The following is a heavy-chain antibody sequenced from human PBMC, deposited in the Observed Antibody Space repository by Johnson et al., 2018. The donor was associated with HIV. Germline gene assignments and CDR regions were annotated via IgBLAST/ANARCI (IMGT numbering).Heavy chain of an antibody. CDR3: ASLSSSGAFDI. Sequence: EVQLVESGGGVVQPGRSLRLSCAASGFTVSNNYMSWVRQAPGKGLEWVSVIYSGGYTYSADSVKGRFTISRDNSKNTLYLQMNSLRAEDTAVYYCASLSSSGAFDIWGQGTMVTVSS. CDR1: GFTVSNNY. V-gene: IGHV3-66*01. D-gene: IGHD6-6*01. CDR2: IYSGGYT. J-gene: IGHJ3*02.